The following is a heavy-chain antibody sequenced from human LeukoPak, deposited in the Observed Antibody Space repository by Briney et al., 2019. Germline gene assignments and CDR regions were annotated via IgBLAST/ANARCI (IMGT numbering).Heavy chain of an antibody. J-gene: IGHJ5*02. CDR2: INHSGST. Sequence: KPSETLSLTCAVYGGSFSGYYWSWIRQPPGKGLEWIGEINHSGSTNYNPSLKSRVTISVDTSKNQFSLKLSSVTAADTAVYYCARRGRRIVLMVYAANWFDPWGQGKLVTVSS. D-gene: IGHD2-8*01. CDR1: GGSFSGYY. V-gene: IGHV4-34*01. CDR3: ARRGRRIVLMVYAANWFDP.